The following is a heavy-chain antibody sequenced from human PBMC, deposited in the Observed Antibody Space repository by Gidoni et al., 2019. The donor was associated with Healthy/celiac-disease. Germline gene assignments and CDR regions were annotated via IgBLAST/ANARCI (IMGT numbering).Heavy chain of an antibody. CDR3: AGGAAAGKRGYYYYGMDV. D-gene: IGHD6-13*01. CDR2: SSISGSTI. V-gene: IGHV3-11*01. CDR1: GFTFSDYT. Sequence: QVQLVESGGGLVKPGGSLRLSCAASGFTFSDYTLSWIRQAPGKGLEWVSYSSISGSTIYYADSVKGRFTISRDNAKISLYLQMNSLRAEDTAVYYCAGGAAAGKRGYYYYGMDVWGQGTTVTVSS. J-gene: IGHJ6*02.